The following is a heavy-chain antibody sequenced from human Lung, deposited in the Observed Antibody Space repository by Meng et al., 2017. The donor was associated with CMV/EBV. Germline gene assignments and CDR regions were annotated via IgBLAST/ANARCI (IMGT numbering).Heavy chain of an antibody. CDR2: SYHSGST. D-gene: IGHD2-21*02. CDR1: SSNL. CDR3: ARIERRRILKYCGSDCSTTDY. Sequence: SSNLGTWVRQVRGRGLEWIGESYHSGSTNYNPSLNLPLPLSSDTFKNQFSLKLGSVTAADTAVYYCARIERRRILKYCGSDCSTTDYWGQGTLVTVSS. J-gene: IGHJ4*02. V-gene: IGHV4-4*02.